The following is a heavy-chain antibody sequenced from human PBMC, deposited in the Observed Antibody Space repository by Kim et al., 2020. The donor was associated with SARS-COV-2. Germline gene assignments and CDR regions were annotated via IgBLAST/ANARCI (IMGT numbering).Heavy chain of an antibody. J-gene: IGHJ4*02. Sequence: GGSLRLSCAASGFTFTTYVMAWVRQAPGKGLEWVSSVSSSGGTTYYSDSVKGRFTISRDNSENTLFMDMNGLGPGDTAIYFCAKDSIPGSDNGGLFDSWGQKTLAIVS. CDR2: VSSSGGTT. CDR1: GFTFTTYV. D-gene: IGHD1-1*01. CDR3: AKDSIPGSDNGGLFDS. V-gene: IGHV3-23*01.